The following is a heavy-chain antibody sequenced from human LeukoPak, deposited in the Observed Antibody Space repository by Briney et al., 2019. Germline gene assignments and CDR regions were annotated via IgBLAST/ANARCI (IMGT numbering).Heavy chain of an antibody. V-gene: IGHV1-18*01. CDR1: GYTFTSYR. D-gene: IGHD4-17*01. CDR2: IRAYNGNT. CDR3: ARQDGSTVTIDY. Sequence: ASVKVSCKASGYTFTSYRISSVRQAPGQGLAWMGWIRAYNGNTNYAQKLQGRVTMTTDTATSTAYRELSSLRSDDTAVYYCARQDGSTVTIDYWGQGTLVTVSS. J-gene: IGHJ4*02.